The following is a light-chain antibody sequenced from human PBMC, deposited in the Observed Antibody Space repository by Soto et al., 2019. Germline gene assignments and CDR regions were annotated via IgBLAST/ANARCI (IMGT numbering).Light chain of an antibody. CDR3: HQYNKWPLT. V-gene: IGKV3-15*01. CDR1: QTVGDNN. Sequence: EIVMTQSPATLSVSPGERVTLSCRASQTVGDNNLAWYQRKPGQAPRLIIYGASTRATGVPARFSGSGSGTEFTLTISSLQSEDSAVYFCHQYNKWPLTFGGGTNVEIK. CDR2: GAS. J-gene: IGKJ4*01.